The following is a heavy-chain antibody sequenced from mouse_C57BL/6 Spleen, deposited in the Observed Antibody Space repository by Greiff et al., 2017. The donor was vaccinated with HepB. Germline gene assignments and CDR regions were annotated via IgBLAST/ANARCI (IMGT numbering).Heavy chain of an antibody. CDR2: IYPGDGDT. CDR1: GYAFSSYW. J-gene: IGHJ3*01. Sequence: VKLQESGAELVKPGASVKISCKASGYAFSSYWMNWVKQRPGKGLEWIGQIYPGDGDTNYNGKFKGKATLTADKSSSTAYMQLSSLTSEDSAVYFCARDGSPAWFAYWGQGTLVTVSA. CDR3: ARDGSPAWFAY. V-gene: IGHV1-80*01. D-gene: IGHD1-1*01.